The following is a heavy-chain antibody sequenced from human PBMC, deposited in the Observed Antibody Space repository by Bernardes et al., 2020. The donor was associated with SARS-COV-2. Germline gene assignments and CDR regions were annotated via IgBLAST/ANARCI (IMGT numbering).Heavy chain of an antibody. CDR1: RGSIRSSNYY. CDR2: IYSSGRS. CDR3: AGSSCGIDCYIGGLRSWDYGMDV. D-gene: IGHD2-21*01. Sequence: SETLTLTCTVSRGSIRSSNYYWGWIRQSPGKGLEWIASIYSSGRSYYNPSFQSRVRASVDTSKNQFSLRLSFVTVADTAMYYCAGSSCGIDCYIGGLRSWDYGMDVWGQGTTVTVSS. V-gene: IGHV4-39*01. J-gene: IGHJ6*02.